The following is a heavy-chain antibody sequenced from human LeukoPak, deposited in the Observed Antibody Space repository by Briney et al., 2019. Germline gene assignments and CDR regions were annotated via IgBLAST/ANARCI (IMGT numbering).Heavy chain of an antibody. CDR2: IWYDGNTK. V-gene: IGHV3-33*01. J-gene: IGHJ4*02. CDR3: ARGEAFHYDSSGYPDY. Sequence: AGGSLRLSCAASGFSFGTYGMHWVRQAPGKGLEWVAVIWYDGNTKYYADSVKGRFTISRDKSKNTLYLQMNSLKPEDTAVYYCARGEAFHYDSSGYPDYWGQGTLVTVSS. CDR1: GFSFGTYG. D-gene: IGHD3-22*01.